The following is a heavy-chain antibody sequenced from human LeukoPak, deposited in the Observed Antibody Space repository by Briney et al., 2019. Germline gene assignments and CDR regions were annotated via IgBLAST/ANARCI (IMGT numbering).Heavy chain of an antibody. J-gene: IGHJ4*02. Sequence: PGGSLRLSCAASGFTFSRHGMHWVRQAPGKGLEWVAIIWYDGSNKYCADSVKGRFTISRDNSKNTLYLQMNSLRAEDTAVYYCARNTPGRVYFDYWGQGTLVTVSS. V-gene: IGHV3-33*01. CDR2: IWYDGSNK. CDR3: ARNTPGRVYFDY. CDR1: GFTFSRHG. D-gene: IGHD1-26*01.